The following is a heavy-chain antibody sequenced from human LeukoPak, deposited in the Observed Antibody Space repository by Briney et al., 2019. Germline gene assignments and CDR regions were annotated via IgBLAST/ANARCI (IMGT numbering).Heavy chain of an antibody. V-gene: IGHV5-51*01. CDR3: ARLHHRAAAGMRAFDI. Sequence: GESLKISCKGSGYSFTHYWIGWVRQMPGKGLEWMGTIYPGDSKTTYSPSFQGQVTISADKSISTAYLQWSSLKASDTAMYYCARLHHRAAAGMRAFDIWGQGTMVTVSS. J-gene: IGHJ3*02. CDR2: IYPGDSKT. CDR1: GYSFTHYW. D-gene: IGHD6-13*01.